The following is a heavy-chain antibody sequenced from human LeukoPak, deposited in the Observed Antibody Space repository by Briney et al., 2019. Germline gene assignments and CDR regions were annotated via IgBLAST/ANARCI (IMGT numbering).Heavy chain of an antibody. V-gene: IGHV4-59*08. Sequence: SSETLSLTCSVSGASISSYYWSWIRQPPGKGLEWIGHIYYSGSTNYNPSLKSRVTISVDTSKNQFSLKLSSVTAADTAEYYCARAPLIYYYYMDVWGKGTTVTVSS. CDR2: IYYSGST. CDR1: GASISSYY. J-gene: IGHJ6*03. CDR3: ARAPLIYYYYMDV. D-gene: IGHD2-8*01.